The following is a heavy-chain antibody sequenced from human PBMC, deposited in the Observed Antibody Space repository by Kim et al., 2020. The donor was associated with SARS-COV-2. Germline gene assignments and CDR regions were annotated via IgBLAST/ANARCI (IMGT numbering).Heavy chain of an antibody. V-gene: IGHV3-11*06. D-gene: IGHD2-15*01. J-gene: IGHJ6*02. CDR3: ARDRVVAQLYYYGMDV. Sequence: VKGRFTISRDNAKNSLYLQMNRLRAEDTAVYYCARDRVVAQLYYYGMDVWGQGTTVTVSS.